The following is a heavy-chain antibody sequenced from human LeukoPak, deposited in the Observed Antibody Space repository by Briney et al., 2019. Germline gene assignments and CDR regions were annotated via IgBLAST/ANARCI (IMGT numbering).Heavy chain of an antibody. CDR3: VRTIGYGSGNDQAGG. Sequence: GGSLRLSCAASGFTFSSYSMNWVRQAPGKGLEWVSSISSSSSYIYYADSVKGRFTISRDNAKNSLYLQMNSLRVEDTAVYYCVRTIGYGSGNDQAGGWGQGTLVTVSS. V-gene: IGHV3-21*01. D-gene: IGHD3-10*01. CDR2: ISSSSSYI. J-gene: IGHJ4*02. CDR1: GFTFSSYS.